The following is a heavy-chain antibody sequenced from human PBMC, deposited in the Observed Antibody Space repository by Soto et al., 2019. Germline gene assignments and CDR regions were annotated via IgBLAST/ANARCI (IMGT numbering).Heavy chain of an antibody. CDR2: INHSGST. D-gene: IGHD5-12*01. CDR1: GGSFSGYY. J-gene: IGHJ6*02. CDR3: ARGRRWLQYGMDV. Sequence: QVQLQQWGAGLLKPSETLSLTCAVYGGSFSGYYWSWIGQPPGKGREWIGEINHSGSTIYNPSLKSRVTISVDTSKNQFSLKLSAVTAADTAVYYCARGRRWLQYGMDVWGQGTTVTVSS. V-gene: IGHV4-34*01.